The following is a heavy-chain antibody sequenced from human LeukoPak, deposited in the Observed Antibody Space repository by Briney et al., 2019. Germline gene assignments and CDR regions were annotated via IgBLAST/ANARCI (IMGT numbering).Heavy chain of an antibody. D-gene: IGHD3-22*01. Sequence: ASVKLSCKASGYTFTGYYMHWVRQAPGQGLEWMGRINPNSGGTNYEQKFQGRVTMTRDKSINTAYMELSRLRSDDTAVYYCARVYDSSGYEGDYWGQGTLVTVSS. V-gene: IGHV1-2*06. CDR3: ARVYDSSGYEGDY. CDR2: INPNSGGT. J-gene: IGHJ4*02. CDR1: GYTFTGYY.